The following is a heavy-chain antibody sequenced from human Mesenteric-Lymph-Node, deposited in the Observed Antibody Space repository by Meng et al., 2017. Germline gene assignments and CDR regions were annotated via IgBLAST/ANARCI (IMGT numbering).Heavy chain of an antibody. D-gene: IGHD2-15*01. CDR1: VFSLTTGAEG. CDR3: ARGRGGTWWFDP. V-gene: IGHV2-5*02. CDR2: FYRDDET. Sequence: GPPVVKPAHTFQLAGTFSVFSLTTGAEGVGWFRQPPGKGLGWLAMFYRDDETRFSPSLNSRLTITKDTSKSQVVLTMTNLDPVDTATYYCARGRGGTWWFDPWGQGALVTVSS. J-gene: IGHJ5*02.